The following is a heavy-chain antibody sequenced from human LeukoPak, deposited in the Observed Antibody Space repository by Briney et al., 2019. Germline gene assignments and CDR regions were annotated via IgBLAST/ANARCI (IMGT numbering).Heavy chain of an antibody. CDR3: AEEGGDY. CDR1: GGSISSSSYY. D-gene: IGHD3-16*01. J-gene: IGHJ4*02. Sequence: RPSETLSLTCTVSGGSISSSSYYWGWIRQPPGKGLEWIGSIYYSGSAYYNPSLKSRVTISVDTSKNQFSLKLSSVTAADTAVYYCAEEGGDYWGQGTLVTVSS. CDR2: IYYSGSA. V-gene: IGHV4-39*01.